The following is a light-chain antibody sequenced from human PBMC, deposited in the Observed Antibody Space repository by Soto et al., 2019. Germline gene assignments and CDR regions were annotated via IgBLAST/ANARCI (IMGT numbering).Light chain of an antibody. V-gene: IGKV3-20*01. CDR3: QQYGSSTFFT. Sequence: EIVLTQSPGTLSLSPGERATLSCRARQSVRSSYLAWYQQKPGQAPRLLIYGASRSATGIPDRFSGSASGTDFTLTISKLEPEYFAVYYWQQYGSSTFFTFDPGTKVDIK. J-gene: IGKJ3*01. CDR2: GAS. CDR1: QSVRSSY.